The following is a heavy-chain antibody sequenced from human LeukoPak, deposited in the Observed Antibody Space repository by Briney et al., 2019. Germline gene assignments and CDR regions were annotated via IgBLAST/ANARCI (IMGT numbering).Heavy chain of an antibody. V-gene: IGHV3-30*02. CDR2: IRYDGSNK. Sequence: PGGSLRLSCAASGFTFSSYGMHWVRQAPGKGLEWVAFIRYDGSNKYYADSVKGRFTISRDNSKNTLYLQMNSLRAEDTAVYYCAKNLYYYDSSGHLFDYWGQGTLVTVSS. J-gene: IGHJ4*02. D-gene: IGHD3-22*01. CDR1: GFTFSSYG. CDR3: AKNLYYYDSSGHLFDY.